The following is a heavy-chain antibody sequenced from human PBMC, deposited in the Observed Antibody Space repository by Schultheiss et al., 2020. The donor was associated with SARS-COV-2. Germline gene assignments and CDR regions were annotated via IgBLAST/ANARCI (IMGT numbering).Heavy chain of an antibody. CDR2: ISAYNGNT. Sequence: ASVKVSCKASGYTFSDYGISWVRQAPGQGLEWMGWISAYNGNTNYAQKLQGRVTMTTDTSTSTAYMELRSLRSDDTAVYYCARVIEYSSSYMRFGAYYYYGMDVWGQGTTVTVSS. D-gene: IGHD6-6*01. CDR3: ARVIEYSSSYMRFGAYYYYGMDV. J-gene: IGHJ6*02. CDR1: GYTFSDYG. V-gene: IGHV1-18*01.